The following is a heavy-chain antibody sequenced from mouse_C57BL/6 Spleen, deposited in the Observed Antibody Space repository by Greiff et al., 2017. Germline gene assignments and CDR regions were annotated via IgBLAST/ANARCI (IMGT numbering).Heavy chain of an antibody. CDR2: INPSSGYT. D-gene: IGHD1-1*01. CDR3: ARGTVETLAY. CDR1: GYTFTSYT. Sequence: VQLQQSGAELARPGASVKMSCKASGYTFTSYTMHWVKQRPGPGLEWIGYINPSSGYTKYNQKFKDKATLTADKSSSTAYMQLSSLTSEDSAVYYCARGTVETLAYWGQGTLVTVSA. V-gene: IGHV1-4*01. J-gene: IGHJ3*01.